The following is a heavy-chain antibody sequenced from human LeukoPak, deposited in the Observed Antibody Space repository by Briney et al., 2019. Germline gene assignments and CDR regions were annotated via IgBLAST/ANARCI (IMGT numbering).Heavy chain of an antibody. Sequence: TSETLSLTCAVYGGSFSGYYWSWIRQPPGKGLEWIGEINHSGSTNYNPSLKSRVTISVDTSKNQFSLKLSSVTAADTAVYYCARQSPPGDFDYWGQGTLVTVSS. J-gene: IGHJ4*02. CDR3: ARQSPPGDFDY. V-gene: IGHV4-34*01. CDR1: GGSFSGYY. D-gene: IGHD3-10*01. CDR2: INHSGST.